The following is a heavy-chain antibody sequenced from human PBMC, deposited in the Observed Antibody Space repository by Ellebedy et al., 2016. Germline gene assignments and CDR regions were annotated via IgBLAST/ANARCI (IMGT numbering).Heavy chain of an antibody. V-gene: IGHV3-21*01. J-gene: IGHJ4*02. Sequence: GGSLRLSCAASGFTFSNYWMHWVRQAPGKGLEWVSSISSSSIDMYYSGSVKGRFTISRDNAKNSLYLQMNSLRAEDTAMYYCAKDRGARAVSGKDFWGQGTLVTVSS. CDR1: GFTFSNYW. CDR3: AKDRGARAVSGKDF. CDR2: ISSSSIDM. D-gene: IGHD3-10*01.